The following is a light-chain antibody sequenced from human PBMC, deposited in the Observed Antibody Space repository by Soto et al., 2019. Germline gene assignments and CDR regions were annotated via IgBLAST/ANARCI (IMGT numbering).Light chain of an antibody. CDR1: QSVSSY. Sequence: EIVLTQSPATLSLSPGERATLSCRASQSVSSYLAWYQQKPGQAPRLLIYDASNRATGIPARVSGSGSGTDFTPTLSSLEPEDFAFYYCQQRSNWPLTFGGGTKVEIK. V-gene: IGKV3-11*01. CDR3: QQRSNWPLT. CDR2: DAS. J-gene: IGKJ4*01.